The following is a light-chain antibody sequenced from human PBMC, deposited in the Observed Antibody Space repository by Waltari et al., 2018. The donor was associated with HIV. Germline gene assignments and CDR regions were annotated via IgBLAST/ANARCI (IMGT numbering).Light chain of an antibody. J-gene: IGLJ2*01. CDR1: ISNIDYNY. CDR3: ITWHSAQVFVD. CDR2: ENN. V-gene: IGLV1-51*02. Sequence: QDVLTQPPAETAAPGWKVNIPCFGTISNIDYNYVSWYQHCPETAPNLLIYENNQRPSGIPDRFSASKSVTSAALRITGLQSGTEADYYCITWHSAQVFVDFGGGTNVTVL.